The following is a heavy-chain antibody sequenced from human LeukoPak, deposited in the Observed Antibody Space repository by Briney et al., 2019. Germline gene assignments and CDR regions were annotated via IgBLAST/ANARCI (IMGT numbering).Heavy chain of an antibody. CDR2: ISYDGSTK. D-gene: IGHD2-2*01. CDR3: AKDFGSNCCAYLDF. CDR1: GFTFSSYT. Sequence: GGSLRLSCAASGFTFSSYTMHWVRQAPGKGLEGVAVISYDGSTKYYADSVKGRFTISRDNSKSTLYLQMNSLRTEDTAVYYCAKDFGSNCCAYLDFWGQGTLLTVSS. V-gene: IGHV3-30*04. J-gene: IGHJ4*02.